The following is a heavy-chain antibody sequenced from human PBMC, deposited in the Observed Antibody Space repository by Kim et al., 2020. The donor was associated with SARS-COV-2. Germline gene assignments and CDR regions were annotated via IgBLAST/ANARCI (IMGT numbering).Heavy chain of an antibody. CDR1: GFTFDDYG. V-gene: IGHV3-20*01. CDR2: INWNGGST. J-gene: IGHJ4*02. D-gene: IGHD6-19*01. Sequence: GGSLRLSCAASGFTFDDYGMSWVRQAPGKGLEWVSGINWNGGSTGYADSVKGRFTISRDNAKNSLYLQMNSLRAEDTALYHCASTGGSGWYASYPLGYWGQGTLVTVSS. CDR3: ASTGGSGWYASYPLGY.